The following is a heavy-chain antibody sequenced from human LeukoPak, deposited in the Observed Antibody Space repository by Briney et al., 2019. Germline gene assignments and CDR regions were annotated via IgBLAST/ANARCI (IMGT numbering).Heavy chain of an antibody. V-gene: IGHV3-48*03. J-gene: IGHJ4*02. CDR2: ITSSGSTI. CDR1: GFTFSSYE. D-gene: IGHD5-12*01. Sequence: PGGSLRLSCAASGFTFSSYEMNWVRQSPGKGLEWVSYITSSGSTIYNADSVKGRFTISRDNAKNSLYLQMNSLRAEDTAVYYCVRSSVVATPRLFDYWGRGTLVTVSS. CDR3: VRSSVVATPRLFDY.